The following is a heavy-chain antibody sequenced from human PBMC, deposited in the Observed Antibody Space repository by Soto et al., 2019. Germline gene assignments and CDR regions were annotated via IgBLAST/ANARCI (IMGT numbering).Heavy chain of an antibody. J-gene: IGHJ6*02. D-gene: IGHD3-16*01. V-gene: IGHV1-18*01. CDR2: ISAHNGNT. CDR1: GYTFTTYG. Sequence: ASVKVSCKASGYTFTTYGISWVRQAPGQGLEWMGWISAHNGNTNYAQKFQGRLTMTTDTSTSTAYMDLGSLTSDDTAVYYCVMVDNYVTPTPQDVWGQGTTVTVSS. CDR3: VMVDNYVTPTPQDV.